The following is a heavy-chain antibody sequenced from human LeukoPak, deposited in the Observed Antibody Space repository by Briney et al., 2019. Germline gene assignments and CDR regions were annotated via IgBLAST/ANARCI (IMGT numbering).Heavy chain of an antibody. D-gene: IGHD3-10*01. CDR1: GLTFSSYW. Sequence: GRSLRLSCAASGLTFSSYWMHWVRQAPGKGLVWVSRINSDGSSTSYADSVKGRSTISRDNAKNTLYLQMNSLRAEDTAVYYCARVVLTMVRGVSPLDYWGQGTLVTVSS. CDR2: INSDGSST. V-gene: IGHV3-74*01. CDR3: ARVVLTMVRGVSPLDY. J-gene: IGHJ4*02.